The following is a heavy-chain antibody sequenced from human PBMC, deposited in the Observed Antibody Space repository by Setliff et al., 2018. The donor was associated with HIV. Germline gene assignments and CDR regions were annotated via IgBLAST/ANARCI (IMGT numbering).Heavy chain of an antibody. Sequence: ASVKVSCKASGYTFTGYYVHWVRQAPGQGLEWVGRINPNNGDANYAQKFQGRVTMTRDTSISTAYMELSRLRSDDTAVYYCARRGRQQSDAFDIWGQGTMVTVSS. V-gene: IGHV1-2*06. CDR1: GYTFTGYY. CDR2: INPNNGDA. CDR3: ARRGRQQSDAFDI. J-gene: IGHJ3*02. D-gene: IGHD6-13*01.